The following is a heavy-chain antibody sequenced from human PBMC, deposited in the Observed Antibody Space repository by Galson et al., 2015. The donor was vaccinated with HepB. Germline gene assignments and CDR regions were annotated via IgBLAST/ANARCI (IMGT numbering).Heavy chain of an antibody. CDR2: ISYGATNK. J-gene: IGHJ4*02. CDR3: ARAPSLAAHIDY. V-gene: IGHV3-30*01. D-gene: IGHD2-15*01. Sequence: SLRLSCAASGFTFTSFAMHWVRQAPGKGLEWVAVISYGATNKYYADSVRGRFTISRDNSENTLWLQMNSLRPEDTAVYYCARAPSLAAHIDYWGQGTLVTVSS. CDR1: GFTFTSFA.